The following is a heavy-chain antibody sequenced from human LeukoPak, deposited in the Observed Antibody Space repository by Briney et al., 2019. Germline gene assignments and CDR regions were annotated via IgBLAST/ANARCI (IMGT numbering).Heavy chain of an antibody. D-gene: IGHD2-21*02. CDR1: GGSISSYY. V-gene: IGHV4-59*12. CDR2: IYYSGST. Sequence: SETLSLTCTVSGGSISSYYWSWIRQPPGKGLEWIGYIYYSGSTNHNPSLKSRVTISVDTSKNQFSLKLSSVTAADTAVYYCASRLAGCGGDCYSWYFDYWGQGTLVTVSS. J-gene: IGHJ4*02. CDR3: ASRLAGCGGDCYSWYFDY.